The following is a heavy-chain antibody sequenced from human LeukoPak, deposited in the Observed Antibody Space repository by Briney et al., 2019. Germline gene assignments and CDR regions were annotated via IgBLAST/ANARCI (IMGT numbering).Heavy chain of an antibody. J-gene: IGHJ6*03. CDR2: SYYSVYT. Sequence: SETLSLTCTVSGGSISSYYWSWIRQPPRKGLEWIGYSYYSVYTNYNPSLHSRVTISVDTSKNKFSLTLSSVTAPHTAVYYCARTTMVRGTYYMDVWGKGTTVSIS. CDR1: GGSISSYY. D-gene: IGHD3-10*01. V-gene: IGHV4-59*01. CDR3: ARTTMVRGTYYMDV.